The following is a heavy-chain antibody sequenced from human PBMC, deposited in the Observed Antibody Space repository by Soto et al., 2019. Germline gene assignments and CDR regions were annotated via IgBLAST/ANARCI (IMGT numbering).Heavy chain of an antibody. J-gene: IGHJ6*02. V-gene: IGHV2-5*02. CDR1: GLSLSTTGVG. Sequence: QITLKESGPTLVKPTQTLTLTCTFSGLSLSTTGVGVGWIRQPPGKALEWLALIYWDDDKRYSPSLKSRLTIPKDTSNTPVVLTMTNMDPVDTATSYCVQGRCGVDCLQYYSSHSYYGWDVLGQGTTVTVSS. CDR2: IYWDDDK. CDR3: VQGRCGVDCLQYYSSHSYYGWDV. D-gene: IGHD2-21*02.